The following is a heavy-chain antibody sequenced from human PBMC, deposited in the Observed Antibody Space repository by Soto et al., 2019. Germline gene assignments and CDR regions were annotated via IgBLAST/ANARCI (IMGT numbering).Heavy chain of an antibody. D-gene: IGHD5-18*01. CDR3: ARGRGDTAMAWYY. V-gene: IGHV4-59*01. CDR1: GGSISSYY. Sequence: QVQLQESGPGLVKPSETLSLTCTVSGGSISSYYWSWIRQSPGKGLEWIGYISYSGSTKYNPSLKSRVTISVDTSKNQFSLKLSSVTDADTAVYYCARGRGDTAMAWYYWGQGTLVTVSS. CDR2: ISYSGST. J-gene: IGHJ4*02.